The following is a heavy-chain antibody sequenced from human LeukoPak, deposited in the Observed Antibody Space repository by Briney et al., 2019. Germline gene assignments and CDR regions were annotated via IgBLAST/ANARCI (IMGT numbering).Heavy chain of an antibody. V-gene: IGHV1-69*06. CDR1: GGTFSSDI. D-gene: IGHD3-10*01. CDR3: ARLCRAYNGSGSPYSFDY. J-gene: IGHJ4*02. CDR2: IIPIFSTT. Sequence: ASVKVSCKTSGGTFSSDIISWVRQAPGQGLEWMGEIIPIFSTTNYAQKFQGRVTITADKSTSTAYMELSSLRSEDTAVYYCARLCRAYNGSGSPYSFDYWGQGNLVTVSS.